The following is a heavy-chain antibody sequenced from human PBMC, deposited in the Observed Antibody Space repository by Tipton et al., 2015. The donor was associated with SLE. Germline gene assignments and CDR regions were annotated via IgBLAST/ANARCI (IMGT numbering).Heavy chain of an antibody. V-gene: IGHV4-61*01. J-gene: IGHJ4*02. Sequence: TLSLTCTISGGSVSSASYYWTWIRQPPGKGLEWIGYIYYSGSTNYNPSLKSRVTISVDTSKNQFSLKLSSVTAADTAVYYCARDRQGYWGQGALVTVSS. CDR1: GGSVSSASYY. CDR2: IYYSGST. CDR3: ARDRQGY.